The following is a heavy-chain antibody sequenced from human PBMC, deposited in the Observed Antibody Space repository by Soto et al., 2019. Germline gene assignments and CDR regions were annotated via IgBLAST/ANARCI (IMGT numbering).Heavy chain of an antibody. J-gene: IGHJ6*02. Sequence: ASVKVSCKASGGTFSSYAISWVRQAPGQGLELMGGIIPIFGTANYAQKFQGRVTITADESTSTAYMELSSLRSEDTAVYYCARADIVVVPAANFYYYYGMDVWGQGTTVTVYS. CDR1: GGTFSSYA. D-gene: IGHD2-2*01. CDR2: IIPIFGTA. V-gene: IGHV1-69*13. CDR3: ARADIVVVPAANFYYYYGMDV.